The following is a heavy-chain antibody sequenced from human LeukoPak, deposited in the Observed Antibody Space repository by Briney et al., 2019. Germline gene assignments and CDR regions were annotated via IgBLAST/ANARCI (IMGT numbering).Heavy chain of an antibody. V-gene: IGHV2-70*04. CDR1: GFSLSTSGMP. CDR3: ARLNSGTYLDY. D-gene: IGHD1-26*01. J-gene: IGHJ4*02. CDR2: IDCDDDK. Sequence: SSPTLVNPTQTLTLTCTFSGFSLSTSGMPVSWIRQPPGKPLEWLARIDCDDDKFSRTSLKTRLTISKDTSKNQVVLTMTNMDPVDTATYYCARLNSGTYLDYWGQGTLVTVSS.